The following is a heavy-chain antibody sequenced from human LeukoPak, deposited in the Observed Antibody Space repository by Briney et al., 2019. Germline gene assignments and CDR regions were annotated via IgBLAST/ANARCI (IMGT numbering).Heavy chain of an antibody. V-gene: IGHV2-70*01. D-gene: IGHD3-10*01. CDR2: IDWDDDK. CDR1: GFSLSTSGMC. CDR3: ARTRRFGELLYYYYGMDV. J-gene: IGHJ6*04. Sequence: SGPALVKPTQTLTLTCTFSGFSLSTSGMCVSWIRQPPGKALEWLALIDWDDDKYYSTSLKTRLTISKDTSKNQVVLTMTNTDPVDTATYYCARTRRFGELLYYYYGMDVWGKGTTVTVSS.